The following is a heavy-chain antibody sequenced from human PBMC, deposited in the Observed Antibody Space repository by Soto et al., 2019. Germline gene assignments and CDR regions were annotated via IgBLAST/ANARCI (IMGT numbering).Heavy chain of an antibody. J-gene: IGHJ6*02. CDR1: EFTFRIFA. CDR2: ISYDGSRK. Sequence: QVHLVESGGGVVQPGSSLRLSCAASEFTFRIFAMHWLRQSPGKGPEWVAVISYDGSRKADSVKGRFTVSRDNSWNTLYLQMNSLRAEDTAIYYCARGDREDIEEVVGVRPGEYSMDVWGQGTTVTVSS. V-gene: IGHV3-30-3*01. CDR3: ARGDREDIEEVVGVRPGEYSMDV. D-gene: IGHD1-26*01.